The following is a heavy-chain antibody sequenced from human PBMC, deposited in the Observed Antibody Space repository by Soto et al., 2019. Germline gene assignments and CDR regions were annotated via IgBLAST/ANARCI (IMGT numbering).Heavy chain of an antibody. CDR2: INAGNGNT. D-gene: IGHD6-19*01. J-gene: IGHJ5*02. Sequence: ASVKVSCKASGYTFTSYATHWVRQAPGQRLEWMGWINAGNGNTKYSQKFQGRVTITRDTSASTAYMELSSLRSEDTAVYYCARDSIAVAGTLFRFDPWGQGTLVTVSS. CDR1: GYTFTSYA. CDR3: ARDSIAVAGTLFRFDP. V-gene: IGHV1-3*01.